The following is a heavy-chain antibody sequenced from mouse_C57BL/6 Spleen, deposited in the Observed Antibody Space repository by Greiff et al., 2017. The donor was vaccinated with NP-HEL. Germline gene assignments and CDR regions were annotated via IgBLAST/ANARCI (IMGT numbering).Heavy chain of an antibody. D-gene: IGHD1-1*01. CDR2: IDPNSGGT. Sequence: QVQLKQPGAELVKPGASVKLSCKASGYTFTSYWMHWVKQRPGRGLEWIGRIDPNSGGTKYNEKFKSKATLTVDKPSSTAYMQLSSLTSEDSAVYYCARGDTTSYYYAMDYWGQGTSVTVSS. V-gene: IGHV1-72*01. J-gene: IGHJ4*01. CDR3: ARGDTTSYYYAMDY. CDR1: GYTFTSYW.